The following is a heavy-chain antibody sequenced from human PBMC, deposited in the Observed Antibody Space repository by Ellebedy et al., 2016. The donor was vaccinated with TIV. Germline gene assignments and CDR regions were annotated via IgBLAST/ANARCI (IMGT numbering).Heavy chain of an antibody. V-gene: IGHV1-69*13. CDR2: IIPIFGTA. CDR1: GGTFSSYA. D-gene: IGHD5-18*01. CDR3: ARVGQVLGYSYGPFASGGMDV. J-gene: IGHJ6*02. Sequence: ASVKVSCKASGGTFSSYAISWVRQAPGQGLEWMGGIIPIFGTANYAQKFQGRVTITADESTSTAYMELSSLRSEDTAVYYCARVGQVLGYSYGPFASGGMDVWGQGTTVTVSS.